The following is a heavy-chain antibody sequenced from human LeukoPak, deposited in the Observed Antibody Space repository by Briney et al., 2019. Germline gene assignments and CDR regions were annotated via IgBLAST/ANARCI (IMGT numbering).Heavy chain of an antibody. Sequence: GGSLRLSCAASGFTFSSYAMGWVRQAPGKGLEWVSLISGTGGSTYYADSVKGRFTISRDNSKNTLYLQMNSLRAEDTAVYYCAKERRGIHGSGSYSYFDYWGQGTLVTVSS. J-gene: IGHJ4*02. D-gene: IGHD3-10*01. CDR1: GFTFSSYA. V-gene: IGHV3-23*01. CDR3: AKERRGIHGSGSYSYFDY. CDR2: ISGTGGST.